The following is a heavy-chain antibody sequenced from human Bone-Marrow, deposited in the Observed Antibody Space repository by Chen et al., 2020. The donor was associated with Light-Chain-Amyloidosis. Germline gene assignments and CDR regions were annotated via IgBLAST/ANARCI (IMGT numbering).Heavy chain of an antibody. CDR3: ARRRDGYNFDY. CDR2: IYPDDSDA. D-gene: IGHD5-12*01. Sequence: EVQLEQSGPEVKKPGESLKISCKGSGYTFPNYWIGWVRQRPGKGLEWMGVIYPDDSDARYSPSFEGQVTISADKPITTAYLQWRSLKASDTAMYYCARRRDGYNFDYWGQGTLVTVSS. J-gene: IGHJ4*02. CDR1: GYTFPNYW. V-gene: IGHV5-51*01.